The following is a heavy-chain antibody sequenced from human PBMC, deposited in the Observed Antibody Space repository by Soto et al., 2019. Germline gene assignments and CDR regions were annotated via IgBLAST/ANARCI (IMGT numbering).Heavy chain of an antibody. CDR1: GFTFSSYG. CDR2: IWYDGSNK. Sequence: PGGSLRLSCAASGFTFSSYGMHWVRQAPGKGLEWVAVIWYDGSNKYYAESVKGRYTISRDNSKNTLYLQMNSLRAEDTAVYYCARALILSSTSLHSYYYGMDVWGQGTTVTVSS. CDR3: ARALILSSTSLHSYYYGMDV. D-gene: IGHD2-2*01. V-gene: IGHV3-33*01. J-gene: IGHJ6*02.